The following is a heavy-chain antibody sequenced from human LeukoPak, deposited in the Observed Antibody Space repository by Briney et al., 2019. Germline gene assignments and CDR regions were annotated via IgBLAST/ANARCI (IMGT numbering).Heavy chain of an antibody. CDR3: TRDGGSWSHLDS. CDR1: SFTFSDCA. D-gene: IGHD2-15*01. V-gene: IGHV3-73*01. Sequence: GGSLKLPCAGSSFTFSDCAIHWVRQAPGKGLEWLGRIDSRAKSHATAYAESVRGRFTISRDDSKSTAYLQMNSLKTEDTAVYFCTRDGGSWSHLDSWGQGTLVTVSS. J-gene: IGHJ4*02. CDR2: IDSRAKSHAT.